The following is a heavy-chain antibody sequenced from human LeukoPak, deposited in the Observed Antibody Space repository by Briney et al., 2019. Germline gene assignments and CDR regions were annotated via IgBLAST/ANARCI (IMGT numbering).Heavy chain of an antibody. V-gene: IGHV4-30-2*01. Sequence: RASQTLSLTCTVSGGSISSGGYYWSWIRQPPGKGLEWIGYIYHSGSTYYNPSLKSRVTISVDRSKNQFSLKLSSVTAADTAVYYCARGPVAGDNWFDPWGQGTLVTVSS. CDR2: IYHSGST. J-gene: IGHJ5*02. CDR1: GGSISSGGYY. CDR3: ARGPVAGDNWFDP. D-gene: IGHD6-19*01.